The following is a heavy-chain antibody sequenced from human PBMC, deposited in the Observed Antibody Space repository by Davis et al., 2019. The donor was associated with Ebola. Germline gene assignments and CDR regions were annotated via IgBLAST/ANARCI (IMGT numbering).Heavy chain of an antibody. V-gene: IGHV3-30*18. CDR3: AKDIGVSHWYFDL. D-gene: IGHD3-16*01. CDR1: GFNFRSYG. Sequence: GESLKISCAASGFNFRSYGMHWVRQAPGKGLEWVAVISYDGSNKYYADSVKGRFTISRDNSKNTLYLQMNSLRAEDTAVYYCAKDIGVSHWYFDLWGRGTLVTVSS. CDR2: ISYDGSNK. J-gene: IGHJ2*01.